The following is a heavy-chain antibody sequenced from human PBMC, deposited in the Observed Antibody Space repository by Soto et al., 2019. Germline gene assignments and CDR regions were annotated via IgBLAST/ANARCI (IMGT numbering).Heavy chain of an antibody. J-gene: IGHJ5*02. CDR3: AKMLRGGLEP. CDR2: IVPMLGTP. Sequence: VQLVQSEAEVKRPGSSVKVSCEASGDTFNYYSIHWEREAPGQGLEWMGDIVPMLGTPNYAQKSQGRGTIEADIPTTPACMNLRSLRTEATALPSCAKMLRGGLEPWGQGKMVNVS. D-gene: IGHD2-15*01. V-gene: IGHV1-69*06. CDR1: GDTFNYYS.